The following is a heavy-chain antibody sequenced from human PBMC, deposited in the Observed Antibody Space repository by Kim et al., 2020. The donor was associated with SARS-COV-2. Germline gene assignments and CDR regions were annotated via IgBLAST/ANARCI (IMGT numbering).Heavy chain of an antibody. CDR2: RYYTSNWYN. J-gene: IGHJ3*01. V-gene: IGHV6-1*01. CDR3: AREVNNVFGV. CDR1: GDSVSRNNAA. Sequence: SQTLSLTCAISGDSVSRNNAAWNWIRQSPSRGLEWLGRRYYTSNWYNDYAVFVKSRISINPDTSKNRCSLQLNSVTPEDTAVYYCAREVNNVFGVWGQGTMVTISS. D-gene: IGHD3-22*01.